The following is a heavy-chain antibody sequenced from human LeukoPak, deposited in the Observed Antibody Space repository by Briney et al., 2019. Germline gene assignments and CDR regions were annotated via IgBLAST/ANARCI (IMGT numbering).Heavy chain of an antibody. V-gene: IGHV3-30-3*01. J-gene: IGHJ4*02. Sequence: GGSLRLSCAASGFTFSSYAMHWVRQAPGKGLEWVAVISYDGSNKYYADSVKGRFTISRDNSKNTLYLQMNSLRAEDTAVYYCARNWKQYYFDYWAREPWSPSPQ. D-gene: IGHD1-1*01. CDR1: GFTFSSYA. CDR3: ARNWKQYYFDY. CDR2: ISYDGSNK.